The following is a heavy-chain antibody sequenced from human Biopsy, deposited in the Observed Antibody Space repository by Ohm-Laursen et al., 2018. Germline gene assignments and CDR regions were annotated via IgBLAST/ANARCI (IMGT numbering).Heavy chain of an antibody. Sequence: TLSLTWTVSGGSISSYYWSWIRQPPGKGLEWIGYIYYTGSTNYNPPLKSRVTISVDTSMNHLSLRLTSVTAADTAVYYCARHAPSYSGSYWRYFDLWGRGTLVTVSS. CDR1: GGSISSYY. CDR3: ARHAPSYSGSYWRYFDL. V-gene: IGHV4-59*08. J-gene: IGHJ2*01. CDR2: IYYTGST. D-gene: IGHD1-26*01.